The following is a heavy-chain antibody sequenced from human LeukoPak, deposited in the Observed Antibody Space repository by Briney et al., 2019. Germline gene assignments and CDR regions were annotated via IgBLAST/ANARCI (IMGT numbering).Heavy chain of an antibody. Sequence: GGSLRLSCAASGFTFSYYDMHWVRQAPGKGLEWLAVIWSDGSNKYYADSAKGRFTISRDNSKDTLYLEMNSLRAEDTAVYFCARARSSTFSYSDYWGQGTLVTVSS. CDR2: IWSDGSNK. J-gene: IGHJ4*02. CDR1: GFTFSYYD. D-gene: IGHD2-21*01. V-gene: IGHV3-33*01. CDR3: ARARSSTFSYSDY.